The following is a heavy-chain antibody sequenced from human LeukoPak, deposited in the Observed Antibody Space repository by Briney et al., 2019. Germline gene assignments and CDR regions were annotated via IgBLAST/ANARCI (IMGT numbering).Heavy chain of an antibody. Sequence: GGSLRLSCAASGFTSSSYSMNWVRQAPGKGLEWVSSISSSGSYIYYADSVKGRLNSLYLQMNSLRAEDTAVYYFWKQLGYCSDGSCYFPYGGQGPLVPVPS. CDR1: GFTSSSYS. CDR2: ISSSGSYI. CDR3: WKQLGYCSDGSCYFPY. D-gene: IGHD2-15*01. J-gene: IGHJ4*02. V-gene: IGHV3-21*01.